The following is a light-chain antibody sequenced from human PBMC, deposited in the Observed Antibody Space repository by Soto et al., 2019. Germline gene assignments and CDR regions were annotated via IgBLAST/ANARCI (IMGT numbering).Light chain of an antibody. CDR2: AAS. J-gene: IGKJ4*01. CDR1: QDISNW. CDR3: QQADSVPLT. V-gene: IGKV1D-12*01. Sequence: DIQMTQSPASVSASVGDRVTLTSRASQDISNWLAWYQQKPGKAPKLLIYAASSLQTGVPSRFGGSGAGTDFSLTISSLQPEDFATYYCQQADSVPLTFGGGTKVEI.